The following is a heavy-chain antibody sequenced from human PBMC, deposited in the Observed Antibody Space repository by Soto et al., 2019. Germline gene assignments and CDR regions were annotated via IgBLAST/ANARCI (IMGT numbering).Heavy chain of an antibody. CDR1: GFTVSSTY. Sequence: EVQLVETGGGLIQPGGSLRLSCAASGFTVSSTYMSWVRQAPGKGLEWVSVIYTGGSTYYADSVKGRLTISRDNSKNNRYLQMNSLRAEDTAVYYCARDPQLVAWFDPWGQGTLVTVSS. D-gene: IGHD2-8*02. J-gene: IGHJ5*02. V-gene: IGHV3-53*02. CDR2: IYTGGST. CDR3: ARDPQLVAWFDP.